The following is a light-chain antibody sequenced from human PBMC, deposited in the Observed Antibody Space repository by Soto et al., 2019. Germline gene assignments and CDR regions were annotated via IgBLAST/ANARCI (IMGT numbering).Light chain of an antibody. J-gene: IGKJ1*01. Sequence: EIVLTQSPGTLSLSPGERATLSCRASQSVSSSYLAWYQQKPGQAPRLLIYGASSRATGIPDRFSGSGSGTDFTLTISRLEPEYFAVYYCQQYGSSRTFGQGTKVEI. V-gene: IGKV3-20*01. CDR1: QSVSSSY. CDR3: QQYGSSRT. CDR2: GAS.